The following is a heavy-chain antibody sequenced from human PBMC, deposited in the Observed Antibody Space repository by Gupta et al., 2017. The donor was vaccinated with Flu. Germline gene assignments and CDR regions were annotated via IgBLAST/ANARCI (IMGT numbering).Heavy chain of an antibody. J-gene: IGHJ4*02. Sequence: LSCYVSGVTFTTYEFNWVRQAPGKGLEWVAYISSSGSTVSYADSVRGRFTISRDDAKNSLSLQMNSLTAEDTAVYYCVQFQLLEDSWGQGTLVSVSS. CDR1: GVTFTTYE. CDR3: VQFQLLEDS. D-gene: IGHD1-1*01. CDR2: ISSSGSTV. V-gene: IGHV3-48*03.